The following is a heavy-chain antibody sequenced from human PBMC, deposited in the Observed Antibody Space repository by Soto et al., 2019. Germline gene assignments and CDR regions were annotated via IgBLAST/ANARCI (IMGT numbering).Heavy chain of an antibody. V-gene: IGHV1-69*13. CDR2: IIPMFGTP. CDR1: GGTFREYA. Sequence: SVKVSCKVSGGTFREYAVSWVRQAPGQGLEWMGGIIPMFGTPSYAQKFQGRVTITADESTSTAYMELSSLTSGDTAVYYCARDSTAMVTTSFDYWGQGTLVTVSS. D-gene: IGHD5-18*01. CDR3: ARDSTAMVTTSFDY. J-gene: IGHJ4*02.